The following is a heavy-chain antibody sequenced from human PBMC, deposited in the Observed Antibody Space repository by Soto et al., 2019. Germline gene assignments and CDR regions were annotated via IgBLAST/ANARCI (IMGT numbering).Heavy chain of an antibody. J-gene: IGHJ4*02. D-gene: IGHD4-17*01. CDR1: GFTFSNYA. CDR2: ISYDGSNK. CDR3: ARDLGNNYGSFAY. V-gene: IGHV3-30-3*01. Sequence: GGSLRLSCVASGFTFSNYAMNWVRQAPGKGLEWVAVISYDGSNKYYADSVKGRITISRDNSRNTLYLQMNNLRAEDTAMYYCARDLGNNYGSFAYWGQGTLVTVS.